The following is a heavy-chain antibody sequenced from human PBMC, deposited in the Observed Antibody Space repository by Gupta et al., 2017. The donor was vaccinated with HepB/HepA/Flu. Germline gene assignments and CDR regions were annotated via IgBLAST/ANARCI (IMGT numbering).Heavy chain of an antibody. D-gene: IGHD1-26*01. Sequence: EVQLLASGGGLVQPGGSLRLSCTATGFTFSTYAMNWVRQTPGKGLEWVAVIVGGGGGIHYADSVKGRFTISRDNSRNTLYLQMNNLRAEDTAIYYCAKDREPDYRYEIDYWGQGTLVTVSS. CDR1: GFTFSTYA. J-gene: IGHJ4*02. CDR3: AKDREPDYRYEIDY. V-gene: IGHV3-23*01. CDR2: IVGGGGGI.